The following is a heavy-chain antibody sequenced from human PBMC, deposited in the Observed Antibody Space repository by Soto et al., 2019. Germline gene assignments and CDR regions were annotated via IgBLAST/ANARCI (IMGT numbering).Heavy chain of an antibody. V-gene: IGHV3-33*01. CDR3: ARDPGKWGRSYYGMDV. J-gene: IGHJ6*02. CDR2: IWYDGSNK. Sequence: GGSLRLSCAESRFTLSSFGMHWVRQAPGKGLEWVAVIWYDGSNKYYADSVKGRFTISRDNSKNTLYLQMNSLRGEDTAVYYCARDPGKWGRSYYGMDVWGQGTTVTVSS. CDR1: RFTLSSFG. D-gene: IGHD3-16*01.